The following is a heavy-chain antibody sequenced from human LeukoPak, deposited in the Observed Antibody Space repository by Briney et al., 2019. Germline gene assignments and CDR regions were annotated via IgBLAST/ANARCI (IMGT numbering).Heavy chain of an antibody. J-gene: IGHJ4*02. V-gene: IGHV3-23*01. D-gene: IGHD2-15*01. CDR1: GFTFSSYA. CDR2: ISGSGGST. CDR3: AKXLSSVVVVAATPFGY. Sequence: PGGSLRLSCAASGFTFSSYAMSWVRQAPGKGLEWVSAISGSGGSTYYADSVKGRFTISRDNSKNTLYLQMNSLRAEDTAVYYCAKXLSSVVVVAATPFGYWGQGTLVTVSS.